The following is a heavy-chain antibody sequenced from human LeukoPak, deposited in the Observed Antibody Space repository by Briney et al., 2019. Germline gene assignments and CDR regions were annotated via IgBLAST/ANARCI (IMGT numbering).Heavy chain of an antibody. CDR3: ARDRRITMIVTAFDI. CDR1: GFTVSSNY. D-gene: IGHD3-22*01. V-gene: IGHV3-53*04. CDR2: IYSGGST. Sequence: PGGSLRLSCAASGFTVSSNYMSWVRQAPGKGLEWVSVIYSGGSTYYADSVKGRFTISRHNSKNTLYLQMNSLRAEDTAVYYCARDRRITMIVTAFDIWGQGTMVTVSS. J-gene: IGHJ3*02.